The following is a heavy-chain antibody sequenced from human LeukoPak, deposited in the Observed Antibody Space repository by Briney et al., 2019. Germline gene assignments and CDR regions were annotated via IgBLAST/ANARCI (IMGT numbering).Heavy chain of an antibody. CDR3: ASRYCSGGSCYQHWFDP. CDR1: GGSFSGYY. J-gene: IGHJ5*02. D-gene: IGHD2-15*01. CDR2: INHSGST. Sequence: SETLSLTCGVYGGSFSGYYWSWIRQPPGKGLEWIGEINHSGSTNYYPSLKSRVTISVDTSKNQFSLKLSSVTAADTAVYYCASRYCSGGSCYQHWFDPWGQGTLVTVSS. V-gene: IGHV4-34*01.